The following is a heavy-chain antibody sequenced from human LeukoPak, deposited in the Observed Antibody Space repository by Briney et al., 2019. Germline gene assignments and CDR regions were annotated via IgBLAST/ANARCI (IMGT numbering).Heavy chain of an antibody. CDR2: ISYDGSNK. CDR1: GFTFSSYA. V-gene: IGHV3-30*01. Sequence: GGSLRLSCAASGFTFSSYAMHWVRQAPGKGVEWVAVISYDGSNKYYADSVKGRFTISRDNSKNTLYLQMNSLRAEDTAVYYCAREDYYDSSGPGDAFDIWGQGTMVTVSS. D-gene: IGHD3-22*01. J-gene: IGHJ3*02. CDR3: AREDYYDSSGPGDAFDI.